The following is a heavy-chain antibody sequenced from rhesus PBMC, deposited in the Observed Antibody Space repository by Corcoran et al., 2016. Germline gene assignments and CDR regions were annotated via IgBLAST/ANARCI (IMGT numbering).Heavy chain of an antibody. CDR3: ARGSGSGWAGFDY. J-gene: IGHJ4*01. V-gene: IGHV2-152*01. Sequence: QVTLKESGPALVKPTQTLTLTCTFSGFSLTTSGVGVGWIRPPPGKALEWLSLIYWDDGKRYSTSLKSRLTISKDTSKNQVVLTMTNMDPMDTATYYCARGSGSGWAGFDYWGQGVLVTVSS. D-gene: IGHD6-31*01. CDR2: IYWDDGK. CDR1: GFSLTTSGVG.